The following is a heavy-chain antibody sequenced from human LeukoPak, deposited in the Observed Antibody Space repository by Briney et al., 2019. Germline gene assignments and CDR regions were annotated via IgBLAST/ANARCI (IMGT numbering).Heavy chain of an antibody. CDR3: ARHLFLPLDGMDV. J-gene: IGHJ6*02. Sequence: PETLSLTCAVYGGSFSGYYWSWIRQPPGKGLEWIGEINHSGSTNYNPSLKSRVTISVDTSKNQFSLKLSSVTAADTAVYYCARHLFLPLDGMDVWGQGTTVTVSS. CDR1: GGSFSGYY. D-gene: IGHD2-21*01. CDR2: INHSGST. V-gene: IGHV4-34*01.